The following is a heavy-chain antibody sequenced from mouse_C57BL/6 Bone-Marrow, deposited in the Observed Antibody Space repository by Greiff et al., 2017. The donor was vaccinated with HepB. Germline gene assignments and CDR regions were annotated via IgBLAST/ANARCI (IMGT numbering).Heavy chain of an antibody. D-gene: IGHD4-1*01. Sequence: EVKLVESGPGLVKPSQSLSLTCSVTGYSITSGYYWNWIRQFPGNKLEWMGYISYDGSNNYNPSLKNRISITRDTSKNQFFLKLNSVTTEDTATYYCARSTGGGFWGQGTLVTVSA. CDR1: GYSITSGYY. V-gene: IGHV3-6*01. J-gene: IGHJ3*01. CDR3: ARSTGGGF. CDR2: ISYDGSN.